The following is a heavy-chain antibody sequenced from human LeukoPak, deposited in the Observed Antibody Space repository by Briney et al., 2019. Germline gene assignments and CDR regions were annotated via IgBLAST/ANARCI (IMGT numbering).Heavy chain of an antibody. V-gene: IGHV1-2*02. Sequence: ASAKVSCKASGYTFTAYYIHWVRRAPGQGLEWMGWIDPRSGATKCTQKFQGRVTMTRDTSITTVYLELNGLTFDDTAVYYCATDNGTLDYWGQGTLVTVSS. CDR1: GYTFTAYY. CDR2: IDPRSGAT. J-gene: IGHJ4*02. CDR3: ATDNGTLDY. D-gene: IGHD2-8*01.